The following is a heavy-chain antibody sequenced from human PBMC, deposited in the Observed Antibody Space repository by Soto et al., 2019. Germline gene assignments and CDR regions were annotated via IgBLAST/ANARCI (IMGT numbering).Heavy chain of an antibody. CDR2: IWYDGSNK. Sequence: QVQLVESGGGVVQPGRSLRLSCAASGFTFSSYGMHWVRQAPGKGLEWVAVIWYDGSNKYYADSVKGRFTISRDNSKNALYLQMNRLRAGDAAVYYCARDSTRGAVDYWGQGTLVPVSS. V-gene: IGHV3-33*01. J-gene: IGHJ4*02. D-gene: IGHD2-2*01. CDR3: ARDSTRGAVDY. CDR1: GFTFSSYG.